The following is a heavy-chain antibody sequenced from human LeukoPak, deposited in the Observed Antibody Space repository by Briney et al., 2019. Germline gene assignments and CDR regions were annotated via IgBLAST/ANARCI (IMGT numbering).Heavy chain of an antibody. CDR2: IIPIFGTA. CDR3: ATSDPYSSTYYYYYYYLDV. J-gene: IGHJ6*03. D-gene: IGHD6-13*01. CDR1: GGTFSSYA. V-gene: IGHV1-69*05. Sequence: SVKVSCKASGGTFSSYAISWVRQAPGQGLEWMGGIIPIFGTANYAQKFQGRVTITTDESTSTAYMELSSLRSEDTAVYYCATSDPYSSTYYYYYYYLDVWGKGTTVTVSS.